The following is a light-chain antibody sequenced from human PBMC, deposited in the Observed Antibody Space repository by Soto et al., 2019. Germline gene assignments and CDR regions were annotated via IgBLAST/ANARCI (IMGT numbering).Light chain of an antibody. Sequence: DIQMTQSPSSLSASVGDRVTITCRASQTISTYLNWYQQKPGEAPKLLIYAASKLQSVVPSRFSGSGSGTDFTLTISSLQPEDFATYYCQQSHGIPYTFGQGTKLENK. CDR3: QQSHGIPYT. J-gene: IGKJ2*01. V-gene: IGKV1-39*01. CDR2: AAS. CDR1: QTISTY.